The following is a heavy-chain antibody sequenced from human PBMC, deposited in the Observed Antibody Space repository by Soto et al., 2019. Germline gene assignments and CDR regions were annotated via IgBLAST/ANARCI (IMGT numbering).Heavy chain of an antibody. Sequence: GGSLRLCCAASKFTFSGYAMSWVSQAPGKGLEWVSAISGSGGSTYYADSVKGRFTISRDNSKNTLYLQMNSLRAEDTAVYYCAKAPKPYYYDSSGYYPHYWGQGTLVTISS. CDR1: KFTFSGYA. V-gene: IGHV3-23*01. CDR2: ISGSGGST. CDR3: AKAPKPYYYDSSGYYPHY. D-gene: IGHD3-22*01. J-gene: IGHJ4*02.